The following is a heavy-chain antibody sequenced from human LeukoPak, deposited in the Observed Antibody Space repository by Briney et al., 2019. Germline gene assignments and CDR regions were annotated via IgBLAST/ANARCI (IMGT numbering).Heavy chain of an antibody. CDR3: ARQGAAGGNFDY. Sequence: GGSLRLSCAASGFTFSSYSMNWVRQAPGEGLEWVSSINGSSNYIYYTGSVKGRFTISRENAKNSLYLQMNSLRAEDTAVYYCARQGAAGGNFDYWGQGTLVTVSS. CDR1: GFTFSSYS. J-gene: IGHJ4*02. V-gene: IGHV3-21*01. D-gene: IGHD3-16*01. CDR2: INGSSNYI.